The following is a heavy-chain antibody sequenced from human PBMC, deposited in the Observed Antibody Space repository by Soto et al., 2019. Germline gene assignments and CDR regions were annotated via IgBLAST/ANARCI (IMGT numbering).Heavy chain of an antibody. Sequence: PSETLSLTCTVSGGSIIGSGFHWAWIRQPPGKGLEWIGSIYYSVTANYSPSLKSRLAIDVDTSKNQFSLRLSSVTAADTAVYYCLKSSGEYVGWFDPWGQGNRVTVSP. CDR2: IYYSVTA. J-gene: IGHJ5*02. CDR3: LKSSGEYVGWFDP. V-gene: IGHV4-39*01. D-gene: IGHD3-16*01. CDR1: GGSIIGSGFH.